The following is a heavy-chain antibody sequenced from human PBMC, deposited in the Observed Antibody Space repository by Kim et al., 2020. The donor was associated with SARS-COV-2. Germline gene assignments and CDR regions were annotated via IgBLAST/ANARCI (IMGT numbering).Heavy chain of an antibody. Sequence: SVKVSCKASGGTFSYYVINWVRQAPGQGLEWMGEIIPIFGTVNYAQKFPGRVTFTADGSSDTAYMELSGLKSEDTAVYYCARDSGRDGYMDVWGQGTTV. D-gene: IGHD6-25*01. V-gene: IGHV1-69*13. CDR2: IIPIFGTV. CDR1: GGTFSYYV. CDR3: ARDSGRDGYMDV. J-gene: IGHJ6*03.